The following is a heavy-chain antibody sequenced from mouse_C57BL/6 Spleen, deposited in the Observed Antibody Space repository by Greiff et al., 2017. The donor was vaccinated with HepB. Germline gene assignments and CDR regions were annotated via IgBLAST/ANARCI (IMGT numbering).Heavy chain of an antibody. CDR3: ARPTAQALAWFAY. D-gene: IGHD3-2*02. J-gene: IGHJ3*01. CDR2: IDPSDSYT. V-gene: IGHV1-59*01. Sequence: QVHVKQPGAELVRPGTSVKLSCKASGYTFTSYWMHWVKQRPGQGLEWIGVIDPSDSYTNYNQKFKGKATLTVDTSSSTAYMQLSSLTSEDSAVYYCARPTAQALAWFAYWGQGTLVTVSA. CDR1: GYTFTSYW.